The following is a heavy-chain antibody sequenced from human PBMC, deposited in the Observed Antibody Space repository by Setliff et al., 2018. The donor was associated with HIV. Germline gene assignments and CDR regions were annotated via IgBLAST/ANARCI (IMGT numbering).Heavy chain of an antibody. CDR3: AREEPFWNGYYYTYYFDS. CDR2: ISGSGSTT. Sequence: GGSLRLSCAASGFTFSSYETNWVRQAPGKGLEWVSYISGSGSTTYYADSVKGRFTISRDNAKNSLYLQMNSLRVEDTAVYYCAREEPFWNGYYYTYYFDSWGQGTLVTVSS. D-gene: IGHD3-3*01. J-gene: IGHJ4*02. V-gene: IGHV3-48*03. CDR1: GFTFSSYE.